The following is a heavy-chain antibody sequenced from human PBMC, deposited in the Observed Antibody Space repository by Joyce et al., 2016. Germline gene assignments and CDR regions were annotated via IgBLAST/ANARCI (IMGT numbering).Heavy chain of an antibody. Sequence: EVQLVESGGGLVQPGGSLTLSCAASGFNFSNYWMSWVRQGPGKGRGCVANIKQDGIERYYVDSVKGRLTISRDNAKNALYLQMKSLRADDTAVYYCARDRGNWGYAFDIWGRGTMVSVSA. CDR2: IKQDGIER. J-gene: IGHJ3*02. V-gene: IGHV3-7*04. CDR1: GFNFSNYW. CDR3: ARDRGNWGYAFDI. D-gene: IGHD3-10*01.